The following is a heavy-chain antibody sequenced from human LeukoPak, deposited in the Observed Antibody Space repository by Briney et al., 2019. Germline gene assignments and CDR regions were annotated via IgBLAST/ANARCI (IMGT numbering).Heavy chain of an antibody. V-gene: IGHV3-21*01. Sequence: GGSLRLSCAASGFTFSSYSMNWVRQAPGKGLEWVSSISSSSYIYYADSVKGRFTISRDNAKNSLYLQMNSLRAEDTAVYYCAREKHSSSSDSFDYWGQGTLVTVSS. CDR2: ISSSSYI. D-gene: IGHD6-6*01. CDR1: GFTFSSYS. J-gene: IGHJ4*02. CDR3: AREKHSSSSDSFDY.